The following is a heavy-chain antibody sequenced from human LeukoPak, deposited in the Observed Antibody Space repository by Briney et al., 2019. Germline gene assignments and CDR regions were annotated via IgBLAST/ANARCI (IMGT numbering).Heavy chain of an antibody. CDR1: GFTFSSYS. Sequence: PGGSLRLSCAASGFTFSSYSMNWVRQAPGKGLEWVSSISSNTSYIYYADSVYGRFTISRDNAKNSPYLQMNSLRADDTAVYYCARDLLGGYDFEGSSWGQGTLVTVSS. D-gene: IGHD5-12*01. V-gene: IGHV3-21*01. J-gene: IGHJ5*02. CDR2: ISSNTSYI. CDR3: ARDLLGGYDFEGSS.